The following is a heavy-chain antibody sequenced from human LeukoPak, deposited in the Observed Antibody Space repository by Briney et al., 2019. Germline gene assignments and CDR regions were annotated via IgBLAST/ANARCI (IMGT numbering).Heavy chain of an antibody. CDR2: IYYSGST. Sequence: PSETLSLTCTVSGSSISSYYWSWIRQPPGKGLEWIGYIYYSGSTNYNPSLKSRVTISVDTSENQFSLKLSSVTAADTAVYYCARIPAVYSSSWYVFGRTNYYYGMDVWGQGTTVTVSS. CDR1: GSSISSYY. J-gene: IGHJ6*02. D-gene: IGHD6-13*01. V-gene: IGHV4-59*12. CDR3: ARIPAVYSSSWYVFGRTNYYYGMDV.